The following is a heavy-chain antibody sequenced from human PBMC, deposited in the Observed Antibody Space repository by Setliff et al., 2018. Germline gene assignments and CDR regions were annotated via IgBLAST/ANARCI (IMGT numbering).Heavy chain of an antibody. Sequence: PGGSLRLSCAASGFTVSINYMSWVRQAPGKGLEWISVIYSGGTTYYADSVKGRFTISRDNSKNTLDLQMNSLRVEDTAVYYCARVFYYGSGSYLYYFDSWGQGTLVTVSS. CDR2: IYSGGTT. CDR1: GFTVSINY. J-gene: IGHJ4*02. D-gene: IGHD3-10*01. CDR3: ARVFYYGSGSYLYYFDS. V-gene: IGHV3-53*01.